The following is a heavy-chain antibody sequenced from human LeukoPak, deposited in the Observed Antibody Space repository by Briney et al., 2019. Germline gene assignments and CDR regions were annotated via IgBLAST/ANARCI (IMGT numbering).Heavy chain of an antibody. CDR2: ISYDGSNK. J-gene: IGHJ4*02. CDR1: GFTFSSYA. V-gene: IGHV3-30-3*02. CDR3: AKWKYSNSGIDDY. Sequence: GRSLRLSCAASGFTFSSYAMHWVRQAPGKGLEWVAVISYDGSNKYYADSVKGRFTISRDNSENMLYLQMNSLRAEDTAVYYCAKWKYSNSGIDDYWGQGTLVTVSS. D-gene: IGHD6-6*01.